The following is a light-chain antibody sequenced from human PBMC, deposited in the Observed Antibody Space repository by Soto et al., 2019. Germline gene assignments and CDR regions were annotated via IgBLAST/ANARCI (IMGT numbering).Light chain of an antibody. CDR2: GAS. CDR3: QQYGSSPIT. V-gene: IGKV3-20*01. Sequence: EIVLTQSPGTLSLSPGERATLSCRASQSVSSSYLAWYQQKPGQAPRLLIYGASSSATGIPDRFSGSGSGTDFTLTISRLEPEDFAVYYWQQYGSSPITFGQGKRLEIK. CDR1: QSVSSSY. J-gene: IGKJ5*01.